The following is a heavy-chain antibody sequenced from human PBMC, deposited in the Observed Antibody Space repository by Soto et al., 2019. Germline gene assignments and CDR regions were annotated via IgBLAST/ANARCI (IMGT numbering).Heavy chain of an antibody. CDR3: SRDRCSSTSCYWGGYYDYMDV. J-gene: IGHJ6*03. V-gene: IGHV3-7*01. D-gene: IGHD2-2*01. CDR1: GFTFSSYW. CDR2: ITQDGSEK. Sequence: EVQLVESGGGLVQPGGSLRLSCAASGFTFSSYWMNWVRQAPGKGLEWVANITQDGSEKYYVDSVKGRFTISRDNAKNSLYLQINSVRAEDTDVYYCSRDRCSSTSCYWGGYYDYMDVWGKGTTVTVSS.